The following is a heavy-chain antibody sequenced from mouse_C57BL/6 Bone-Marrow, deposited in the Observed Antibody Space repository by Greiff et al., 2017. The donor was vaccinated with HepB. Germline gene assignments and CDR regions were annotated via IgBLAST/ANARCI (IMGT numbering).Heavy chain of an antibody. D-gene: IGHD2-3*01. CDR2: ISSGGSYT. CDR3: ARDGYYPYYFDY. J-gene: IGHJ2*01. V-gene: IGHV5-6*01. CDR1: GFTFSSYG. Sequence: VQLQQSGGDLVKPGGSLKLSCAASGFTFSSYGMSWVRQTPDKRLEWVATISSGGSYTYYPDSVKGRFTISRDNAKNTLYLQMSSLRSEDTALYYCARDGYYPYYFDYWGQGTTLTVSS.